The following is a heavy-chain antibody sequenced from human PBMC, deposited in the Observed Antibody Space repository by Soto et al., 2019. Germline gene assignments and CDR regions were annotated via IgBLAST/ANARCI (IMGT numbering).Heavy chain of an antibody. CDR1: GGSLTNYY. Sequence: PSETLSLTCTVSGGSLTNYYWNWIRQSPGKGLEWIGYIYYNGNTNYNPSLRSRVTISIDTSKSQYSLSLTSVTAADTAVYFCARDRLRGIPLSYNWFDPWGQGTLVTVSS. J-gene: IGHJ5*02. D-gene: IGHD3-16*01. CDR3: ARDRLRGIPLSYNWFDP. CDR2: IYYNGNT. V-gene: IGHV4-59*01.